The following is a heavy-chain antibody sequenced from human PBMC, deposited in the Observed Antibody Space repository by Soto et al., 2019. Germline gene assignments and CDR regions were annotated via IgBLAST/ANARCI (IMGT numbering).Heavy chain of an antibody. CDR2: ISAYNGNT. CDR1: GYTFTSYG. D-gene: IGHD2-2*01. Sequence: ASVKVSCKASGYTFTSYGISWVRQAPGQGLEWMGWISAYNGNTNYAQKLQGRVTMTTDTSTSTAYMELRSLRSDDTAVYYCARVKCGLRSSTSCYELSNYYYYYYMDVWGKGTTVTVSS. V-gene: IGHV1-18*01. CDR3: ARVKCGLRSSTSCYELSNYYYYYYMDV. J-gene: IGHJ6*03.